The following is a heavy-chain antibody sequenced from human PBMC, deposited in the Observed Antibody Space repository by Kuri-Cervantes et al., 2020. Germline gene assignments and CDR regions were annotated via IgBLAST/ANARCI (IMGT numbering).Heavy chain of an antibody. CDR2: ISSNGGST. CDR1: GFTFSSYA. J-gene: IGHJ6*03. D-gene: IGHD3-22*01. CDR3: ARVGSITMIVVVKGYYMDV. V-gene: IGHV3-64*02. Sequence: GESLKISCAASGFTFSSYAMSWVRQAPGKGLEYVSAISSNGGSTYYADSVKGRFTISRDNSKNTLYLQMGSLRAEDMAVYYCARVGSITMIVVVKGYYMDVWGKGTTVTVSS.